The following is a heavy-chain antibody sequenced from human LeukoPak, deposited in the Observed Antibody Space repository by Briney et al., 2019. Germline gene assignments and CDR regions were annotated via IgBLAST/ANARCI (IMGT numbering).Heavy chain of an antibody. CDR1: GFTFSSYD. CDR3: ARNSALDY. J-gene: IGHJ4*02. Sequence: GGSLRLSCAASGFTFSSYDMHGVRQAPGKGREWVAVMWSDGSNKYHADSVKGRFTISRDNSKNTLYLQMNSLRAEETAVYYCARNSALDYWGQGTLVTVSS. CDR2: MWSDGSNK. V-gene: IGHV3-33*01. D-gene: IGHD2/OR15-2a*01.